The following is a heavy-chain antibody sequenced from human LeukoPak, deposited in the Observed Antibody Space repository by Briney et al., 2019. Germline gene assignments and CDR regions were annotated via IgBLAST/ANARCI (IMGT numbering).Heavy chain of an antibody. D-gene: IGHD1-14*01. Sequence: GGSLGLSCAASGFTFSSYSMNWVRQAPGKGLEWVSYISSSGSTIYYADSVKGRFTISRDNAKNSLYLQMNSLRAEDTAVYYCARTEGGYYYMDVWGKGTTVTVSS. V-gene: IGHV3-48*04. CDR2: ISSSGSTI. CDR1: GFTFSSYS. J-gene: IGHJ6*03. CDR3: ARTEGGYYYMDV.